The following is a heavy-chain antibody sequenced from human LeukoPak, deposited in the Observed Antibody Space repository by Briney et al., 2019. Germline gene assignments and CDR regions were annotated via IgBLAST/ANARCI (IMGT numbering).Heavy chain of an antibody. D-gene: IGHD3-3*01. CDR2: ISSSSSYI. V-gene: IGHV3-21*01. CDR1: GFTFSSYS. J-gene: IGHJ5*02. Sequence: GSLRLSCAASGFTFSSYSRNWVRQAPGKGLEWVSYISSSSSYIYYADSLKRRFPISRDNPNHSLYLQMNSLRAEDTAVYYCARGRDVYDFWIRYLNWFDPWGQGTLVTVSS. CDR3: ARGRDVYDFWIRYLNWFDP.